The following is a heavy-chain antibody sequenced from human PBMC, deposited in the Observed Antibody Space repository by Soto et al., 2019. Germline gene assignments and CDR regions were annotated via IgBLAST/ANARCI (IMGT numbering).Heavy chain of an antibody. V-gene: IGHV1-69*11. J-gene: IGHJ6*02. CDR2: IIPILGTA. CDR1: GGTFGTYA. Sequence: QVQLVQSGAEVKKPGSSVRVSCKAPGGTFGTYAINWVRQAPGQGLEWMGRIIPILGTANYAQMFQGRVTITADESTSTAYMELSSLRSEDRAVYYCARDDSNYPGRDGMDVGGQGTTVTVSS. CDR3: ARDDSNYPGRDGMDV. D-gene: IGHD4-4*01.